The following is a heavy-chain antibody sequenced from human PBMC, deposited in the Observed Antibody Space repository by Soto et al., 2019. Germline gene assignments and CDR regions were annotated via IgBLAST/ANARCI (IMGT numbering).Heavy chain of an antibody. J-gene: IGHJ6*02. Sequence: EVQLVESGGGLVQPGGSLRLSCAASEFTFNNYWMHWVRQVPGKGLEWVSRINTDGSTTNYADSVMGRFTISRDNADNTVYLQMNRLRAEDTAVYYCARGIYLKYGLGVWGQGATVTVSS. CDR1: EFTFNNYW. D-gene: IGHD3-16*02. V-gene: IGHV3-74*01. CDR3: ARGIYLKYGLGV. CDR2: INTDGSTT.